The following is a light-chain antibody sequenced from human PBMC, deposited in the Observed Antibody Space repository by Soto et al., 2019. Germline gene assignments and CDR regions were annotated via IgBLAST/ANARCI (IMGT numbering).Light chain of an antibody. V-gene: IGKV3-20*01. CDR1: QTVSSTY. J-gene: IGKJ4*01. CDR2: GAS. Sequence: EIVLTQSPGTLSLSPGDRATLSCRASQTVSSTYLAWYQQKAGQAPRLLIFGASSRATGIPDRFSGSGSGTYFTLTISRLEPEDVAVYYCQQYGSSRLIFGGGTKVEIK. CDR3: QQYGSSRLI.